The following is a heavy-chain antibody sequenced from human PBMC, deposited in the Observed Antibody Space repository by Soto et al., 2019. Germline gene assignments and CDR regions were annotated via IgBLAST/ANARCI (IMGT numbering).Heavy chain of an antibody. CDR3: ASDPYYYASGF. V-gene: IGHV3-11*01. CDR1: GFRFSDHY. CDR2: ISGDGTTT. J-gene: IGHJ4*02. Sequence: PGGSLRLSCAASGFRFSDHYMTWIRQAPGKGLEWVSKISGDGTTTYYADSVKGRFTVSTVNAENSVYQQMNSLRAEDTAVYYCASDPYYYASGFWGQGTLVTVSS. D-gene: IGHD3-10*01.